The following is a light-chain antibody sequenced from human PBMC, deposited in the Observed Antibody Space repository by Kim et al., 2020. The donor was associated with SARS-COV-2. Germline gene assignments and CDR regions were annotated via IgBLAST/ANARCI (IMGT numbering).Light chain of an antibody. V-gene: IGLV3-21*04. CDR3: QVWDTDNDHYV. J-gene: IGLJ1*01. CDR1: RIGSKS. Sequence: APAETARLACGGNRIGSKSVPWYQPKPGQAPVLVIYYDSDRPSGIPERFSGSNSGNTATLTISSVEAGDEADYYCQVWDTDNDHYVFATGTKVTVL. CDR2: YDS.